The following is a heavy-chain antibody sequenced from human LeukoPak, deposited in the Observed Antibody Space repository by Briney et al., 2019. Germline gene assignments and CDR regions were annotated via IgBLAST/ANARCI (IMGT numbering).Heavy chain of an antibody. Sequence: GGSLRLSCAGSGFTFSSYAVSWVRQAPGKGLEWVSTISGSGGAGTYYADSVKGRFTVSRDNSRNTLYLPMNSLRAEDTAVYYCVKDRGGSPFYGMDVWGQGTTVTVSS. J-gene: IGHJ6*02. CDR1: GFTFSSYA. V-gene: IGHV3-23*01. CDR2: ISGSGGAGT. CDR3: VKDRGGSPFYGMDV. D-gene: IGHD1-26*01.